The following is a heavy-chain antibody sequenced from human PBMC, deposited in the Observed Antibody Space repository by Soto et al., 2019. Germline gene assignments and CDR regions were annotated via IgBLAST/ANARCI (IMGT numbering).Heavy chain of an antibody. J-gene: IGHJ4*02. CDR1: GDSIDRSNYY. D-gene: IGHD3-22*01. CDR2: TYYNGNA. CDR3: ARHFVAVVIKGWGY. V-gene: IGHV4-39*01. Sequence: SETLSLTCTVSGDSIDRSNYYWDWIRQPPGKGLEWIGTTYYNGNAYYNPSPKSRVTMSVDTSKNQFSLKLISVTAADTAVYYCARHFVAVVIKGWGYWGQGTLVTVSS.